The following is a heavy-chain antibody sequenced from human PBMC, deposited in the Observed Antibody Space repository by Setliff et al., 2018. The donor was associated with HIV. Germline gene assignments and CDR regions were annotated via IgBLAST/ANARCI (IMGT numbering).Heavy chain of an antibody. D-gene: IGHD5-12*01. CDR3: ATLPTRNSGYSYYFDH. Sequence: SETLSLTCTVSGGSMKPYYWSWIRQPPGKGPEWIGFIYFNGVTDYNPSLKSRLIMSLDMSRNQVSLKMTSVTAADTAVYYCATLPTRNSGYSYYFDHWGQGISVTV. CDR2: IYFNGVT. J-gene: IGHJ4*02. CDR1: GGSMKPYY. V-gene: IGHV4-59*08.